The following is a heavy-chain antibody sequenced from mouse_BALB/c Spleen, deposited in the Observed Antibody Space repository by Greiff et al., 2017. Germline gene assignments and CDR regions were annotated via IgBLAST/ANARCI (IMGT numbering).Heavy chain of an antibody. D-gene: IGHD3-1*01. J-gene: IGHJ4*01. CDR2: IRSKANNHAT. V-gene: IGHV6-6*01. CDR1: GFTFSSYA. CDR3: TRQLGLRGMDY. Sequence: EVQLVESGGGLVKPGGSLKLSCAASGFTFSSYAMSWVRQSPEKRLEWVAEIRSKANNHATYYAESVKGRFTISRDDSKSSVYLQMNSLRAEDTGIYYCTRQLGLRGMDYWGQGTSVTVSS.